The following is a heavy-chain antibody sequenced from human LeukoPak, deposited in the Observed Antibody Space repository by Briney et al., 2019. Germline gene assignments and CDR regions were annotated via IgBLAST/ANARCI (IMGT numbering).Heavy chain of an antibody. CDR3: ARGRGLETHFYYYGMDV. CDR1: GFTFSSYA. J-gene: IGHJ6*02. D-gene: IGHD6-19*01. Sequence: PGGSLRLSCAASGFTFSSYAMHWVRQAPGKGLEWVAVISYDGSDKNYADSVKGRFTISRDNSKNTLYLQMNSLRAEDTAVYYCARGRGLETHFYYYGMDVWGQGTTVTVSS. V-gene: IGHV3-30*04. CDR2: ISYDGSDK.